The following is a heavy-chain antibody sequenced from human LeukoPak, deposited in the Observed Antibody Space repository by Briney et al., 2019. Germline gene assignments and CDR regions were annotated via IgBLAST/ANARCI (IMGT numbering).Heavy chain of an antibody. CDR3: ARVGCTADTCYGYLIFDN. CDR2: IKPDGTET. CDR1: GFTFRSYW. J-gene: IGHJ4*02. Sequence: GGSLRLSCAASGFTFRSYWMGWVRQAPGVGLEWVAHIKPDGTETYFVDSVRGRFTISRDNAKNSLYLQVSSPRAEDTAVYYCARVGCTADTCYGYLIFDNWGQGTLVTVSS. V-gene: IGHV3-7*01. D-gene: IGHD3-16*01.